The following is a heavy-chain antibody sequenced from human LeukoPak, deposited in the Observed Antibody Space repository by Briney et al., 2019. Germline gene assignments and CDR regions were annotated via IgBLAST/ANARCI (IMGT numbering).Heavy chain of an antibody. J-gene: IGHJ4*02. CDR1: GFSLSTSGTR. CDR3: ARMNDGYPFDY. D-gene: IGHD5-24*01. Sequence: ESGPTLVNPTQTLTLTCTFSGFSLSTSGTRVSWFRQPPGKALEWLARIDWDDDKFYTRSLRTRLTISKDTSKNQVVLTMTNLDPVDTATYYCARMNDGYPFDYWGQGTLVTVSS. V-gene: IGHV2-70*04. CDR2: IDWDDDK.